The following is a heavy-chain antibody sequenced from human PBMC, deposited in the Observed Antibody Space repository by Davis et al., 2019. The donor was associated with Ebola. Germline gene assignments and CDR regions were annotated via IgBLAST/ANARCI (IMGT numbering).Heavy chain of an antibody. V-gene: IGHV3-30*18. J-gene: IGHJ6*04. CDR3: AKGGWYSSSWPWFYYYGMDV. CDR1: GFTFSSYG. CDR2: ISYDGSNK. Sequence: GGSLRLSCAASGFTFSSYGMHWVRQAPGKGLEWVAVISYDGSNKYYADSVKGRFTISRDNSKNTLYLQMNSLRAEDTAVYYCAKGGWYSSSWPWFYYYGMDVWGKGTTVTVSS. D-gene: IGHD6-13*01.